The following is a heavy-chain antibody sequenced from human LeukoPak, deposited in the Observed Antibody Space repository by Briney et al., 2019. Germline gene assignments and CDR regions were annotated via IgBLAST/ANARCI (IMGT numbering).Heavy chain of an antibody. CDR2: MNPNSGNT. V-gene: IGHV1-8*01. Sequence: ASVKVSCKASGYTFTSYDINWVRQATGRGLEWMGWMNPNSGNTGYAQKFQGRVTMTRNTSISTAYMELSSLRSEDTAVYYCARTPYDILTGYYQAPDYWGQGTLVTVSS. D-gene: IGHD3-9*01. CDR1: GYTFTSYD. J-gene: IGHJ4*02. CDR3: ARTPYDILTGYYQAPDY.